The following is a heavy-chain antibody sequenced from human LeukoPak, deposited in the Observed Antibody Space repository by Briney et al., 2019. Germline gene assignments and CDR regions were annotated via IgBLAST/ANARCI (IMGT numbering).Heavy chain of an antibody. D-gene: IGHD2-15*01. CDR3: ASVVVAGPYYYYMDV. V-gene: IGHV1-69*05. CDR2: IIPIFGTA. CDR1: GGTFSSYA. J-gene: IGHJ6*03. Sequence: ASVTVSCMASGGTFSSYAISWVRQAPGQGLEWMGGIIPIFGTANYAQKFQGRVTITTDESTSTTYMELSSLRSEDTAVYYCASVVVAGPYYYYMDVWGKGTTVTVSS.